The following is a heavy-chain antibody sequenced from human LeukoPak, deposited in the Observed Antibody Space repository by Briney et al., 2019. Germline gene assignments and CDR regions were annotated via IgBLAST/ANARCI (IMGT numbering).Heavy chain of an antibody. CDR3: DRGWELHD. J-gene: IGHJ4*02. D-gene: IGHD1-26*01. CDR1: WHTLSSYG. V-gene: IGHV1-18*01. Sequence: ASPKVSCKASWHTLSSYGISLVLQAPGQGLEWLGWISANNGNAKYAQKVQGRVTMPTDTSTGTAYVELRSLRSDDTAVYYCDRGWELHDWGQGTLVPASS. CDR2: ISANNGNA.